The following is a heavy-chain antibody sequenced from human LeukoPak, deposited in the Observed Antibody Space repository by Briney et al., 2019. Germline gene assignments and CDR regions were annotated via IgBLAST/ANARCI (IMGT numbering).Heavy chain of an antibody. D-gene: IGHD5-24*01. V-gene: IGHV4-38-2*02. Sequence: SETLSLTCTVSGYSISSGYYWGWIRQPPGKGLEWIGSIYHSGSTYYNPSLKSRVTISVDTSKNQFSLQLNSVTPEDTAVYYCARGWLQSGFGYWAQGTLVTVSS. J-gene: IGHJ4*02. CDR1: GYSISSGYY. CDR3: ARGWLQSGFGY. CDR2: IYHSGST.